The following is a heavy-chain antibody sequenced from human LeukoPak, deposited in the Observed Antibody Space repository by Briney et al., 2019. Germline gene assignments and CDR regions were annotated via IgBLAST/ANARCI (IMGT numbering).Heavy chain of an antibody. J-gene: IGHJ2*01. CDR2: IYLGGRT. D-gene: IGHD6-19*01. CDR1: GFTVSSTY. V-gene: IGHV3-66*01. CDR3: ARDLAAVAGPHWCFDL. Sequence: TGGSLRLSCAASGFTVSSTYMTWVRQAPGKGLEWVSVIYLGGRTDYADSVKGRFTISRDNSKNMLYLQMNSLRVADTAVYYCARDLAAVAGPHWCFDLWGRGTLVTVSS.